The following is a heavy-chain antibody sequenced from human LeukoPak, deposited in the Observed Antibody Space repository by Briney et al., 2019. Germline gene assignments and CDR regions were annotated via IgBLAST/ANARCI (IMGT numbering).Heavy chain of an antibody. CDR1: GFTFSNYA. J-gene: IGHJ5*01. CDR3: AKDIVVVPAANNWFDS. Sequence: GSLRLSCAASGFTFSNYAMNWVRQAPGKGLEWVSGIRGSAGSTYYADFVKGRFTASRDNSKNTLYLQMNSLRAEDTAVYYCAKDIVVVPAANNWFDSWGQGTPVTVSS. V-gene: IGHV3-23*01. D-gene: IGHD2-2*01. CDR2: IRGSAGST.